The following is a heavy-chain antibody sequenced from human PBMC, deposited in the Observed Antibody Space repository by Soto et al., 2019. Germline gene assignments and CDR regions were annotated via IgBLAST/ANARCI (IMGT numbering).Heavy chain of an antibody. CDR1: GGSISSSNW. J-gene: IGHJ4*02. D-gene: IGHD3-10*01. V-gene: IGHV4-4*02. Sequence: QVQLQESGPGLVKPSGTLSLTCAVSGGSISSSNWWSWVRQPPGKVLEWIGEIYHSGNTNYNPSLKSRVTMAVDKSRNQFSLKLSSVTAADTAVYYCERRWGEGRVDYWGQGTLVTVSS. CDR2: IYHSGNT. CDR3: ERRWGEGRVDY.